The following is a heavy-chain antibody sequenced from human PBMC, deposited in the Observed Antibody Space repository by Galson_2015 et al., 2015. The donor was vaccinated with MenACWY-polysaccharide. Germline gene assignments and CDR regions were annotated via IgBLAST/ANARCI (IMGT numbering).Heavy chain of an antibody. CDR1: GFTFGHYW. CDR3: SLVLDD. CDR2: INQDGSER. J-gene: IGHJ4*02. V-gene: IGHV3-7*01. Sequence: SLRLSCAASGFTFGHYWMDWVRQAPGKGLEWVTNINQDGSERNYVDSVKGRFTISRDNAKQIVFQQMNSLRVEDTAGYFCSLVLDDWGRGTLVTVSS.